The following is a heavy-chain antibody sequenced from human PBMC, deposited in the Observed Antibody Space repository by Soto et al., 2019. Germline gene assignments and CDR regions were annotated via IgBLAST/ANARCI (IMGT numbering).Heavy chain of an antibody. CDR1: GFTFSSYA. Sequence: SGGGVVQPGRSLRLSCAASGFTFSSYAMHWVRQAPGKGLEWVAVISYDGSNEYYADSVKGRFTVSRDNSKNTLYLQMDNLRAEDTAVYYCAKYSSSWYDNDAFDIWGQGTMVTVSS. CDR3: AKYSSSWYDNDAFDI. D-gene: IGHD6-13*01. CDR2: ISYDGSNE. J-gene: IGHJ3*02. V-gene: IGHV3-30-3*02.